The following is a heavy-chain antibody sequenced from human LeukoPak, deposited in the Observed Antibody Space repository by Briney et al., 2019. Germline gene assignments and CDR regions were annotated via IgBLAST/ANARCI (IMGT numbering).Heavy chain of an antibody. CDR2: IYSGGST. D-gene: IGHD1-7*01. CDR3: ARDLNWNYAFDY. J-gene: IGHJ4*02. V-gene: IGHV3-66*01. CDR1: GFTFSSYA. Sequence: GGSLRLSCAASGFTFSSYAMSWVRQAPGKGLEWVSLIYSGGSTYYADSVKGRFTISRDNAKNSLYLQMNSLRAEDTALYYCARDLNWNYAFDYWGQGTLVTVSS.